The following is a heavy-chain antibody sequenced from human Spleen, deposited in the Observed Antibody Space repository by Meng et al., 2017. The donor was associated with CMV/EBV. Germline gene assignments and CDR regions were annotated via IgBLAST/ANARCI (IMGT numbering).Heavy chain of an antibody. V-gene: IGHV1-8*03. J-gene: IGHJ4*02. CDR2: MNPNSGNT. D-gene: IGHD3-22*01. Sequence: ASVKVSCKASGYTFTSYDINWVRQATGQGLEWMGWMNPNSGNTGYAQKFQGRVTITRNTSISTAYMELSSLRSEDTAIYYCARESQSSGLPTFDYWGQGALVTVSS. CDR1: GYTFTSYD. CDR3: ARESQSSGLPTFDY.